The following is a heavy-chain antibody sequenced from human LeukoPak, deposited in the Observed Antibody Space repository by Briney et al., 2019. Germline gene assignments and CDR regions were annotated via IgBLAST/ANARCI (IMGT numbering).Heavy chain of an antibody. Sequence: SETLSLTCTVSGGSISSGDYYWSWIRQPPGKGLEWIGYIYYSGSTYYNPSHKSRVTISVDTSKNQFSLKLSSVTAADTAVYYCARANYYGSGSYYSAFYMDVWGKGTTVTVSS. D-gene: IGHD3-10*01. CDR1: GGSISSGDYY. CDR3: ARANYYGSGSYYSAFYMDV. J-gene: IGHJ6*03. CDR2: IYYSGST. V-gene: IGHV4-30-4*02.